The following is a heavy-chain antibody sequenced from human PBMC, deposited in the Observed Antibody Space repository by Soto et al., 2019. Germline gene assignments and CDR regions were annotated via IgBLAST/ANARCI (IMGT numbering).Heavy chain of an antibody. CDR3: AKDLGSGYRFDY. Sequence: ASVKVSCKASGYTFLKYGINWVRQAPGQGLEWMGGIQTDNDHASFAQKFEGRVTMTTDTSTRTVYMELRDLSSDDTAVYYCAKDLGSGYRFDYWGQGTPVTSPQ. J-gene: IGHJ4*02. D-gene: IGHD3-9*01. CDR2: IQTDNDHA. CDR1: GYTFLKYG. V-gene: IGHV1-18*01.